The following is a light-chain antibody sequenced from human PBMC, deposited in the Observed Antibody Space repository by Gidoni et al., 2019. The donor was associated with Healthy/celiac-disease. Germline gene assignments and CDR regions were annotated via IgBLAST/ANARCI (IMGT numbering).Light chain of an antibody. CDR2: AAS. J-gene: IGKJ5*01. CDR3: QQSYSTPIG. V-gene: IGKV1-39*01. CDR1: QSIRSY. Sequence: DIQMTHSPSSLSASVGDRVTITCRASQSIRSYLNWYQKKPGKAPKLLIYAASSLQSGVPSRFSGSGYGTDFTLTISSLQPEDFATYYCQQSYSTPIGFGQGTRLEIK.